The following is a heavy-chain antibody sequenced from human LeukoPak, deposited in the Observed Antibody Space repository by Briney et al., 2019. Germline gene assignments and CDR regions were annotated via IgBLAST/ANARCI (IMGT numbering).Heavy chain of an antibody. V-gene: IGHV4-59*08. J-gene: IGHJ4*02. Sequence: KPSETLSLTCAVSGGSISTYHWSWIRQPPGKGLEWIGYISYSGSTNYNPSLKSRVTISVDTSKNQFSLKLSSVTAADTAVYYCARLSPAGYLDYWGLGTLVTVSS. CDR2: ISYSGST. CDR3: ARLSPAGYLDY. CDR1: GGSISTYH.